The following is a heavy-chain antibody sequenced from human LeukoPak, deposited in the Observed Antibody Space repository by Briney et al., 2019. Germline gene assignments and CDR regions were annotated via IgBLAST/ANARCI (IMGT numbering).Heavy chain of an antibody. CDR3: AITGGDYYGSGTESTFDI. V-gene: IGHV3-21*01. CDR2: ISSSSSYI. CDR1: GFTFSSYS. Sequence: GGSLRLSCAASGFTFSSYSMNWVRQAPGKGLEWVSSISSSSSYIYYADSVKGRFTISRDNDKNSLYLQMNSLRAEDTAVYYCAITGGDYYGSGTESTFDIWGQGTMVTVSS. D-gene: IGHD3-10*01. J-gene: IGHJ3*02.